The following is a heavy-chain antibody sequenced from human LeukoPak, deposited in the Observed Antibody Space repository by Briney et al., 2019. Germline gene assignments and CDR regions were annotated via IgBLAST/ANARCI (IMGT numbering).Heavy chain of an antibody. CDR1: GYSFTNYW. J-gene: IGHJ4*02. Sequence: GESLQISCQGSGYSFTNYWIGWVRPMPGKGVEWMGIIYPGDSDTRYSPSFQGQVTISADKSISTAYLQWSSLEASDTAMYYCARLFPVYSTSHSKLDYWGQGTLVTVSS. V-gene: IGHV5-51*01. CDR2: IYPGDSDT. D-gene: IGHD6-6*01. CDR3: ARLFPVYSTSHSKLDY.